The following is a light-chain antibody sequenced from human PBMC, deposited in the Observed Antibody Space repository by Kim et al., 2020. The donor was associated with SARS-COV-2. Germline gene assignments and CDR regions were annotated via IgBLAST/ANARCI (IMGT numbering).Light chain of an antibody. CDR1: QSISSW. J-gene: IGKJ1*01. V-gene: IGKV1-5*03. CDR3: QQYKSYLST. CDR2: KAS. Sequence: DIQMTQSPSTLSASVGDRVTITCRASQSISSWLAWYQQKPGKAPKLLIYKASSLESGVPSRFSGSGSGTEFTLTISSLQPDDSATYYCQQYKSYLSTSGHGTKVNIK.